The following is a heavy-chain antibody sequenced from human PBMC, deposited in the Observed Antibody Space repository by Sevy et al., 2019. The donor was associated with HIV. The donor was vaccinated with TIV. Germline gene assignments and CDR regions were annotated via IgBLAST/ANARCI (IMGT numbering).Heavy chain of an antibody. CDR2: ISTYSGDT. Sequence: ASVKVSCKTSGYSFTTFGLNWLRQAPGQGLEWMGWISTYSGDTDYAQNFQGRATMTTDTSTTTGYMELRSLRSDDTALYYCARAWGGAYCSGGKCYSANFFVPWGQGTLVTGSS. V-gene: IGHV1-18*04. J-gene: IGHJ5*02. CDR1: GYSFTTFG. CDR3: ARAWGGAYCSGGKCYSANFFVP. D-gene: IGHD2-15*01.